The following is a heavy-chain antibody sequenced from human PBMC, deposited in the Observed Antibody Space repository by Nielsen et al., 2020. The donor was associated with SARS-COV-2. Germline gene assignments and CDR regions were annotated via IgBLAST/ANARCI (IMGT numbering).Heavy chain of an antibody. CDR1: GSTFRTTW. V-gene: IGHV3-15*01. J-gene: IGHJ4*02. Sequence: GGSLRLSCAASGSTFRTTWMSWVRQAPGKGLEWVGRVKSNTDGATTDYAAPVKGRFTISRDDSKNTVYLHMSSLKTEDTAVFYCATELYCSSTTCPLTFDNWGQGTLVTVSS. CDR2: VKSNTDGATT. CDR3: ATELYCSSTTCPLTFDN. D-gene: IGHD2-2*01.